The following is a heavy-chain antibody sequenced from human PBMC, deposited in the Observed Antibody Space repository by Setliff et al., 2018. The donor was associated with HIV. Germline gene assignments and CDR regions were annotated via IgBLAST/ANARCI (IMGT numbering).Heavy chain of an antibody. CDR3: ANGGSGGQFDH. V-gene: IGHV1-3*01. CDR2: INLVTGKT. D-gene: IGHD3-16*01. CDR1: GYTFTQSHD. J-gene: IGHJ4*02. Sequence: ASVKVSCKTSGYTFTQSHDLHWVRQVPGQGPEWMGWINLVTGKTAYLQKFQGRVIITRDTSASTAFMEMSSLRSEDPAVYFCANGGSGGQFDHWGQGTLVTVSS.